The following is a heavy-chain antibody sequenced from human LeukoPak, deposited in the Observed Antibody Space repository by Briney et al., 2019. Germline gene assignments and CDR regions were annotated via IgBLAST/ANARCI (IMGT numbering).Heavy chain of an antibody. D-gene: IGHD1-20*01. J-gene: IGHJ5*02. CDR3: ARRGGITGTTTYPNSKNWFDP. Sequence: GGSLRLSCAASGFTLSSYSMIWVREAPGKGLEWVSYISSSRSHIDYADSVKGGFTNSRDNAKNSLYQQMNSLRADDTAVYYCARRGGITGTTTYPNSKNWFDPWGQGTLVSVSS. CDR1: GFTLSSYS. CDR2: ISSSRSHI. V-gene: IGHV3-21*01.